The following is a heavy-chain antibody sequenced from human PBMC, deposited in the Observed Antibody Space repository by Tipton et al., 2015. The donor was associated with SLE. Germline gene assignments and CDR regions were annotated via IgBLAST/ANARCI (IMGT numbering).Heavy chain of an antibody. CDR1: GFSFSGYW. V-gene: IGHV3-23*01. D-gene: IGHD3-3*01. J-gene: IGHJ4*02. CDR3: AKDRTHSDYGVVIGR. Sequence: SLRLSCAASGFSFSGYWMHWVRQVPGKGLEWVSSISGSGFNTYYADFAQGRFTISRDNSKNTVYLQMDSLTLEDTAMYFCAKDRTHSDYGVVIGRWGQGTLVSVSS. CDR2: ISGSGFNT.